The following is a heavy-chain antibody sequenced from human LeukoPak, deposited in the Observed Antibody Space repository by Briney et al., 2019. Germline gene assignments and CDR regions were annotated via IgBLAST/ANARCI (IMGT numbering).Heavy chain of an antibody. Sequence: SETLSLTCTVSGGSISSSSYYWGWIRQPPGKGLEWIGSIYYSGSTYYNPSLKSRVTISVDTSKNQFSLKLSSVTAADTAVYYCARGGRGEWLSRTYNWFDPWGQGTLVTVSS. V-gene: IGHV4-39*07. J-gene: IGHJ5*02. CDR3: ARGGRGEWLSRTYNWFDP. CDR2: IYYSGST. CDR1: GGSISSSSYY. D-gene: IGHD3-3*01.